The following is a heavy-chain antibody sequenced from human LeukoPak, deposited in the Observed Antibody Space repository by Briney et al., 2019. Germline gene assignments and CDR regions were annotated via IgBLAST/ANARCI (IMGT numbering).Heavy chain of an antibody. V-gene: IGHV1-2*04. CDR2: INPNSGGT. D-gene: IGHD3-10*01. J-gene: IGHJ4*02. CDR1: GYTFTGYY. Sequence: ASVKVSCKASGYTFTGYYMHWVRQAPGQGLEWMGWINPNSGGTNYAQKFQGWVTMTRDTSISTAYMELSRLRSDDTAVYYCAREGYYGSGIADYWGQGTLVTVSS. CDR3: AREGYYGSGIADY.